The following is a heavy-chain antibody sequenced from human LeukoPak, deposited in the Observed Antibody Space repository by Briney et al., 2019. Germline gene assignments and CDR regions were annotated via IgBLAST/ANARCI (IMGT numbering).Heavy chain of an antibody. CDR2: INPSGGST. Sequence: GASVKVSCKASGYTFTSYYMHWVRQAPGQGLEWMGIINPSGGSTSYAQKFQGRVTMTRDTSTSTVYMELSSLGSEDTAVYYCAREWPHTYQFDPWGQGTLVTVSS. CDR1: GYTFTSYY. V-gene: IGHV1-46*01. J-gene: IGHJ5*02. CDR3: AREWPHTYQFDP. D-gene: IGHD2-2*01.